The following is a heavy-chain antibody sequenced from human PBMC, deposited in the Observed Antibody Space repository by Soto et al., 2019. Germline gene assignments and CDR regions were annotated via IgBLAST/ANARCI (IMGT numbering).Heavy chain of an antibody. CDR1: GGSVRAPDW. Sequence: QVHLQESGPGLVAPSGTLSLTCTLSGGSVRAPDWWNWVRQSPDKGLEWIEEGHISGPSNYNPSLRSQASVSIDSSKNQFYLNLNSVSAADTAIYYCARVRQGCSANNCYFDPWGQGTQVTISS. CDR2: GHISGPS. V-gene: IGHV4-4*02. J-gene: IGHJ5*01. CDR3: ARVRQGCSANNCYFDP. D-gene: IGHD1-1*01.